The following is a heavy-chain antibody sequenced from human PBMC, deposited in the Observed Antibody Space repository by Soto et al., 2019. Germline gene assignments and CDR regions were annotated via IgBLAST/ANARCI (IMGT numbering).Heavy chain of an antibody. CDR2: INPSSGSP. CDR3: ARGLRGIVGGNKGASRSAFDI. V-gene: IGHV1-46*04. J-gene: IGHJ3*02. Sequence: ASVKVSCKTSGYTFISYYIHWVRQAPGQGLEWMGVINPSSGSPTYAQKLQGRVTLTRDTSTSTVHMELSSLGSEDTAVYYCARGLRGIVGGNKGASRSAFDIWG. CDR1: GYTFISYY. D-gene: IGHD1-26*01.